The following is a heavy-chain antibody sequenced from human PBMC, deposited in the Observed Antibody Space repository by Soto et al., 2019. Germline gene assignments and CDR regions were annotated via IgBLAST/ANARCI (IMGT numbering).Heavy chain of an antibody. CDR3: ASFVGFLWGGVSPAESWGSYYFDN. D-gene: IGHD2-8*01. V-gene: IGHV4-30-4*01. J-gene: IGHJ4*02. CDR1: GDSITSGDYY. Sequence: PSETLSLTCTVSGDSITSGDYYWSWIRQPPGKGLEWIGYIYYSGNTNYNPSLKIRVIMSVDTSKNQFSLKLISVTAADTAVYYCASFVGFLWGGVSPAESWGSYYFDNWGQGTLVTVSS. CDR2: IYYSGNT.